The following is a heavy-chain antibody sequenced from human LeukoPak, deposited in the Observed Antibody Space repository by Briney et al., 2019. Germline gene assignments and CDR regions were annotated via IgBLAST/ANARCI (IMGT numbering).Heavy chain of an antibody. CDR3: ARSGGYNFDY. CDR2: IYYSGST. V-gene: IGHV4-59*01. J-gene: IGHJ4*02. Sequence: SETPSLTCTVSGGSISSYYWSWIRQPPGKGLEWIGYIYYSGSTNYNPSLKSRVTISVDTSKNQFSLKLSSVTAADTAVYYCARSGGYNFDYWGQGTLVTVSS. CDR1: GGSISSYY. D-gene: IGHD5-12*01.